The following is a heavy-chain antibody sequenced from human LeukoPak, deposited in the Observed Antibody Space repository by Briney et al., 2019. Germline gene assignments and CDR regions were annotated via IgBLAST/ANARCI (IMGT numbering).Heavy chain of an antibody. CDR2: VHSSGST. CDR1: GGSISSFF. D-gene: IGHD3-9*01. J-gene: IGHJ4*02. CDR3: ARLAPGNYDILTGDPKVVFDY. V-gene: IGHV4-59*01. Sequence: PSETLSLTCTVSGGSISSFFWSWIRQPPGKGLEWIGYVHSSGSTKYNPSLKSRLIISVDMSKNQFSPKLRSVSVADTAVYYCARLAPGNYDILTGDPKVVFDYWGQGALVTVSS.